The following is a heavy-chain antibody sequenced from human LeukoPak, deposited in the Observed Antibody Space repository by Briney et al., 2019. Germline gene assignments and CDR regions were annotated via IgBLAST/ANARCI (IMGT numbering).Heavy chain of an antibody. Sequence: PSETLSLTCTVSGGSISSSSYYWGWIRQPPVKGLEWIGSIYYSGSTYYNPSLKSRVTVSVDTSRNQFSLKLSSVTAADTAVYYCARIPGGALNWFDPWGQGTLVTVSS. CDR2: IYYSGST. D-gene: IGHD2-2*02. V-gene: IGHV4-39*01. CDR1: GGSISSSSYY. CDR3: ARIPGGALNWFDP. J-gene: IGHJ5*02.